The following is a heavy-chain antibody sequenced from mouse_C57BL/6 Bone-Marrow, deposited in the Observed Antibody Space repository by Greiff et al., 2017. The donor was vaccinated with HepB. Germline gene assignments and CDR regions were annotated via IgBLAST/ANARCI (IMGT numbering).Heavy chain of an antibody. D-gene: IGHD1-1*01. V-gene: IGHV1-61*01. CDR3: ARDPHYYGSSYFDY. J-gene: IGHJ2*01. CDR2: IYPSDSET. Sequence: QVQLQQPGAELVRPGSSVKLSCKASGYTFTSYWMDWVKQRPGQGLEWIGNIYPSDSETHYNQKFKDKATLTVDKSSSTAYMQLSSLTSEDSAVYYCARDPHYYGSSYFDYWGQGTTLTVSS. CDR1: GYTFTSYW.